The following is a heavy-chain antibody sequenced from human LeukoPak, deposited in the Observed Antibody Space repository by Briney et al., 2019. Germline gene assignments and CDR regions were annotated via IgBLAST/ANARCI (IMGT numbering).Heavy chain of an antibody. V-gene: IGHV3-30*04. CDR1: GFIFSQYS. D-gene: IGHD1-26*01. J-gene: IGHJ4*02. CDR2: ISYDGSNK. Sequence: GGSLRLSCAASGFIFSQYSMNWVRQAPGKGLEWVAVISYDGSNKYYADSVKGRFTISRDNSKNTLYLQMNSLRAEDTAVYYCASSEWELLDYWGQGTLVTVSS. CDR3: ASSEWELLDY.